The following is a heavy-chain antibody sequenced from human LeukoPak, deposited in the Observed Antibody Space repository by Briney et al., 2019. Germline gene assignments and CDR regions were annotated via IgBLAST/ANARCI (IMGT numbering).Heavy chain of an antibody. J-gene: IGHJ5*02. V-gene: IGHV1-2*02. D-gene: IGHD2-2*02. Sequence: ASVKVSCKASGYTFTGYYMHWVRQAPGQGLEWMGWINPNSGGTNYAQKFQGRVTMTRDTSISTAYMELSRLRSDGTAVYYCAREVVSYCSSTSCYRSNWFDPWGQGTLVTVSS. CDR2: INPNSGGT. CDR3: AREVVSYCSSTSCYRSNWFDP. CDR1: GYTFTGYY.